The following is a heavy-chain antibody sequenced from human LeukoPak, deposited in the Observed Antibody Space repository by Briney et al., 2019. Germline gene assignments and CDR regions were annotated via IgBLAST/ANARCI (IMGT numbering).Heavy chain of an antibody. CDR3: ARAPAMGDFDY. CDR2: ISSSSSYI. D-gene: IGHD3-16*01. CDR1: GFTFSSYS. J-gene: IGHJ4*02. Sequence: GGSLRLSCAASGFTFSSYSMNWVRQAPGKGLEWVSSISSSSSYIYYADSVEGRFTISRDNAKNSLYLQMNSLRAEDTAVYYCARAPAMGDFDYWGQGTLVTVSS. V-gene: IGHV3-21*01.